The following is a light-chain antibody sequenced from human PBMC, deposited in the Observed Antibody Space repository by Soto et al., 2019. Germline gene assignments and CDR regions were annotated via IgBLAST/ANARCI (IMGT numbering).Light chain of an antibody. CDR1: QGISSY. V-gene: IGKV1-8*01. J-gene: IGKJ1*01. CDR3: QQYYSYLGT. Sequence: AIRMTQSPSSLSASTGDRVTITCRASQGISSYLAWYRQKPGKAPKLLIYAASTLQSGVPSRFSGSGSGTDFTLTISCLQSEDFATYYCQQYYSYLGTFGQGTKVEIK. CDR2: AAS.